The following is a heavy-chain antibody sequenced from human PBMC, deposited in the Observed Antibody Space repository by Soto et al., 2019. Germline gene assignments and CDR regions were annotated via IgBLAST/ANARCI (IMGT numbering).Heavy chain of an antibody. CDR2: ITSRSTYI. D-gene: IGHD3-22*01. J-gene: IGHJ5*02. Sequence: AVGLKRDWSGAAWGTCGGYGGSWVRQAQWKGLEGVSSITSRSTYINYADSVKGRFTISRDNAKNLVFLQMNSLRGDDTAVYFCARDVDSASWFAPWGQGTLVTVSS. CDR3: ARDVDSASWFAP. CDR1: WGTCGGYG. V-gene: IGHV3-21*01.